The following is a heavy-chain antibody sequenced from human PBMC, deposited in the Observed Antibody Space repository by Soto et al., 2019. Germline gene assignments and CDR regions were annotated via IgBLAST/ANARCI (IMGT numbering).Heavy chain of an antibody. D-gene: IGHD6-13*01. Sequence: ASVKVSCKASGYTFTSYDINWVRQATGQGLEWMGWMNPNSGNTGYAQKFQGRVTMTRNTSISTAYMELGSLRSEDTAVYYCARGGVAAAGWTSDYWGQGTLVTVSS. V-gene: IGHV1-8*01. CDR3: ARGGVAAAGWTSDY. J-gene: IGHJ4*02. CDR1: GYTFTSYD. CDR2: MNPNSGNT.